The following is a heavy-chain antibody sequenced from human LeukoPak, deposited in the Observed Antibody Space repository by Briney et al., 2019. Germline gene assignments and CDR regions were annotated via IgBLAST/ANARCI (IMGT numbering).Heavy chain of an antibody. Sequence: GGSLRLSCAASGFTFGDYVINWVRQAPGKGLEWVGFIRSKAYGGTTEYAASVKGRFTISRDDSKSIAYLQINIPKTEDTAVYYCSRGYYYGSGTPVWFDPWGQGTLVTVSS. CDR1: GFTFGDYV. V-gene: IGHV3-49*04. D-gene: IGHD3-10*01. J-gene: IGHJ5*02. CDR3: SRGYYYGSGTPVWFDP. CDR2: IRSKAYGGTT.